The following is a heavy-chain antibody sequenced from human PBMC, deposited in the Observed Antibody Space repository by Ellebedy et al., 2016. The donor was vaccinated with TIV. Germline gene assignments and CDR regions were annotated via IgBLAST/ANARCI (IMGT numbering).Heavy chain of an antibody. V-gene: IGHV4-31*03. Sequence: SETLSLXCTVSGASISSDDHYWSWIRQHPGKGLEWIGYISNSGNTYYAPSLESRFSISLDASRSQFSLRLASVTAADTAVYYCARDSKTVYGLDVWGQGTTVTVSS. CDR3: ARDSKTVYGLDV. CDR2: ISNSGNT. CDR1: GASISSDDHY. J-gene: IGHJ6*02. D-gene: IGHD2-21*02.